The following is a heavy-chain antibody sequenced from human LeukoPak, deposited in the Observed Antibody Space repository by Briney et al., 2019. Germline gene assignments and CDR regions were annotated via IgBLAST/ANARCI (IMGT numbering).Heavy chain of an antibody. CDR1: GGSISSGGYY. Sequence: ASQTLSLTCTVSGGSISSGGYYWSWIRQHPGKGLEWIGYIYYSGSTYYNPSLKSRVTISVDTSKNQFSLKLSSVTAADTAVYYCARMTYSSGWYGRAFDIWGQGTMVTVSS. V-gene: IGHV4-31*03. CDR2: IYYSGST. CDR3: ARMTYSSGWYGRAFDI. J-gene: IGHJ3*02. D-gene: IGHD6-19*01.